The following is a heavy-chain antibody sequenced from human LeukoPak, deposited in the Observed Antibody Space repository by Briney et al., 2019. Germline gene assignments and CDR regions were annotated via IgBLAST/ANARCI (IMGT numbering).Heavy chain of an antibody. CDR3: ARGRPEGEKAFFDY. CDR1: GGSISSSSYY. Sequence: SETLSLTCTVAGGSISSSSYYWGWIRQPPGKGLEWIGYIYYSGSTNYNPSLKSRVTISVDTSKNQFSLKLSSVTAADTAVYYCARGRPEGEKAFFDYWGQGTLVTVSS. J-gene: IGHJ4*02. V-gene: IGHV4-61*05. D-gene: IGHD5-24*01. CDR2: IYYSGST.